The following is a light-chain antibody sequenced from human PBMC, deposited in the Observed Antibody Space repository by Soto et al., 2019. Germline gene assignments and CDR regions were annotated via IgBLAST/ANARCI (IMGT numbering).Light chain of an antibody. Sequence: EIVLTQSPATLSLSPGERATLSCRASQSVTSNYLAWYQQKPGQAPRLLIYGASSRATAIPDRFSGSGSGTDFTLTLSRLEPEDLAVYHCQQYGDSPQTFGQGTKVEIK. CDR1: QSVTSNY. CDR3: QQYGDSPQT. CDR2: GAS. J-gene: IGKJ1*01. V-gene: IGKV3-20*01.